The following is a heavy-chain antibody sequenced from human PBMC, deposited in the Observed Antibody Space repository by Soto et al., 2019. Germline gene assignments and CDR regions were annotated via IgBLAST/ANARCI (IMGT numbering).Heavy chain of an antibody. V-gene: IGHV1-69*08. Sequence: QVQLVQSGAAVKKPGSSVKVSCKASGRTFSSYTIIWVRQAPGQGLEWMGRIIPILGIANYAQKFQGRVTLTADKSTSTAYMELSSLRSEDTAVYYCARDIAARYPTDAFDIWGQGTMVTVSS. J-gene: IGHJ3*02. CDR1: GRTFSSYT. CDR2: IIPILGIA. CDR3: ARDIAARYPTDAFDI. D-gene: IGHD6-6*01.